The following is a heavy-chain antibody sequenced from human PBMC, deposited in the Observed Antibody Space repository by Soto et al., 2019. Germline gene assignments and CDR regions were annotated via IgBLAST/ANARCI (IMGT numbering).Heavy chain of an antibody. CDR1: GFTFSSYA. Sequence: GGSLRLSCAASGFTFSSYAMHWVRQAPGKGLEWVAVISYDGSNKYYADSVKGRFTTSRDNSKNTLYLQMNSLRAEDTAVYYCARDRGSSSGWYLRYWGQGTLVTVSS. D-gene: IGHD6-19*01. CDR3: ARDRGSSSGWYLRY. V-gene: IGHV3-30-3*01. CDR2: ISYDGSNK. J-gene: IGHJ4*02.